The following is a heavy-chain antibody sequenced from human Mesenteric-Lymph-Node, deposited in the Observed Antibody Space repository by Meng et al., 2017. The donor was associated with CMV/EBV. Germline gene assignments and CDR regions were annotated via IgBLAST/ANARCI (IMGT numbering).Heavy chain of an antibody. CDR2: VYYSGIT. Sequence: SETLSLTCTVSGGSISSSSYYWGWIRQPPGKGLEWIGSVYYSGITYYNPSLKSRLTISVDTSKNQISLRLNSVTAADTAVYFCARRGGGSYQGGAYYYGMDVWGLGTTVTVSS. CDR1: GGSISSSSYY. J-gene: IGHJ6*02. D-gene: IGHD1-26*01. CDR3: ARRGGGSYQGGAYYYGMDV. V-gene: IGHV4-39*01.